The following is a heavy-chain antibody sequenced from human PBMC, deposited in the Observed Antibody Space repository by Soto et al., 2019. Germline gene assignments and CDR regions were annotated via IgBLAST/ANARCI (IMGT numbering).Heavy chain of an antibody. CDR3: ARGPPLWELQLGAFDI. CDR1: GGSISSGDYY. D-gene: IGHD1-26*01. CDR2: IYYSGST. J-gene: IGHJ3*02. V-gene: IGHV4-30-4*01. Sequence: QVQLQESGPGLVKPSQTLSLTCTVSGGSISSGDYYWSWIRQPPGKGLEWIGYIYYSGSTYYNPYLQSRVTISVATSKNQFSLKLSSVTAADTAVYYCARGPPLWELQLGAFDIWGQGTMVTVSS.